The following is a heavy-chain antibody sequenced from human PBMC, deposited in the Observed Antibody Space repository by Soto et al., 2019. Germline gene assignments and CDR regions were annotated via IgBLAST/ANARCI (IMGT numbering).Heavy chain of an antibody. CDR3: ALNRIPAATPTVPYER. D-gene: IGHD2-15*01. V-gene: IGHV1-18*04. CDR2: ISAYNGNT. J-gene: IGHJ4*02. Sequence: ASYSRSWVRQATGQGLEWMGWISAYNGNTNYAQKLQGRVTMTTDTSMSTAYMELRSLRSDDTAVYYCALNRIPAATPTVPYERWGQRTPVTGSS. CDR1: ASYS.